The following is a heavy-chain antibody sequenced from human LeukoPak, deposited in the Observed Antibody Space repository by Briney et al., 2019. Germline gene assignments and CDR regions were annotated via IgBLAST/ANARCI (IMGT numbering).Heavy chain of an antibody. Sequence: PGGSLRLSCKGSGYSFTSYWIAWVRQMPGKGLEWMGIVNPADSDTRYSPSFQGQVTISVDKSISTAYLQWSSLQASDTAMYYCATVPRIPAVGNTEYFQYWGQGTLVTVSS. J-gene: IGHJ1*01. CDR3: ATVPRIPAVGNTEYFQY. CDR2: VNPADSDT. D-gene: IGHD6-13*01. CDR1: GYSFTSYW. V-gene: IGHV5-51*01.